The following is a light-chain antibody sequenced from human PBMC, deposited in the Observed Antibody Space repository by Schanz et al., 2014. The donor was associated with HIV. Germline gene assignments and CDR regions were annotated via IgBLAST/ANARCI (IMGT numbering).Light chain of an antibody. Sequence: QSVLTQPASVSGSPGQSITISCTGPSSDVGSYNLVSWYRQHPGKAPKLMIYEVSKRPSGVPDRLSGSKSGNTASLTVSGLQADDEADYYCGSCSTTNTCTFGGGTKLTVL. V-gene: IGLV2-14*02. CDR3: GSCSTTNTCT. CDR2: EVS. J-gene: IGLJ3*02. CDR1: SSDVGSYNL.